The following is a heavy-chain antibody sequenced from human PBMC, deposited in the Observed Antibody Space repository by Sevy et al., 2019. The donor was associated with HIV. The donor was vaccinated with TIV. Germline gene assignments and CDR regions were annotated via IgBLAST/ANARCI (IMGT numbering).Heavy chain of an antibody. D-gene: IGHD2-15*01. J-gene: IGHJ4*02. CDR3: ARLWGIVVAFDY. V-gene: IGHV4-39*01. Sequence: SETLSLTCTVSCGSISSSSYYWGWIRQPPGKGLEWIGSIYYSGSTYYNPSLKSRVTISVDTSKNQFSLKLSSVTAADTAVYYCARLWGIVVAFDYWGQGTLVTVSS. CDR2: IYYSGST. CDR1: CGSISSSSYY.